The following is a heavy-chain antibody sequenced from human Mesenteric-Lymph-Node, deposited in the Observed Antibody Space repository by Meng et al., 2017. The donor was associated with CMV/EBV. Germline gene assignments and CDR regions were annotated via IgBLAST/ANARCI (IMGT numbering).Heavy chain of an antibody. V-gene: IGHV1-46*01. Sequence: ASVKVSCKASGYTFTSYYMHWVRQAPGQGLEWMGIINPSGGSTTYAQKFRGRVTMTRDTSTSTVYMELSSLRSEDTAVYYCARDKAMAYYFDYWGQGTLVTVSS. CDR3: ARDKAMAYYFDY. CDR1: GYTFTSYY. J-gene: IGHJ4*02. D-gene: IGHD5-18*01. CDR2: INPSGGST.